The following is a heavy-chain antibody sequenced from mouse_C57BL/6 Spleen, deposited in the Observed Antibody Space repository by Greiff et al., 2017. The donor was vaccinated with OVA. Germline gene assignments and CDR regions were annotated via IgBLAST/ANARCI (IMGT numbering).Heavy chain of an antibody. J-gene: IGHJ2*01. D-gene: IGHD1-1*01. Sequence: QVQLQQSGAELVMPGASVKISCKASGYAFTSYWMHWVKQRPGQGLEWIGRIYPADRYTNYNQKFKGKSTLTVDKSSSTAYMQRSSLTSEDAAVYYCARSDYYAGYLDYWGQGTTLTVSS. CDR1: GYAFTSYW. CDR2: IYPADRYT. CDR3: ARSDYYAGYLDY. V-gene: IGHV1-69*01.